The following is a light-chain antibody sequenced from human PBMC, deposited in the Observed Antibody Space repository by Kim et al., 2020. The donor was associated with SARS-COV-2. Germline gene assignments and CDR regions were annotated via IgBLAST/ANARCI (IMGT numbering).Light chain of an antibody. CDR2: GAS. CDR1: QSVSSK. CDR3: QEHNNWPYT. Sequence: EIVLTQSPATLSVSPGERVTLSCRASQSVSSKLIWYQQKRGQAPRLLIFGASTRATGIPARFSGSGSGTEFTLTISSLQSEDFAVYYCQEHNNWPYTFGQGTKL. V-gene: IGKV3-15*01. J-gene: IGKJ2*01.